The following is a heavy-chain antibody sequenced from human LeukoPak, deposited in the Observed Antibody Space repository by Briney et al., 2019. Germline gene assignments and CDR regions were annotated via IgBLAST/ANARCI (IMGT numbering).Heavy chain of an antibody. J-gene: IGHJ6*02. Sequence: GRSLRLSCKGSGVMLNDYAIHWVRQAPGKGLEWVSSISDSSSYIYYADSLKGRFTISRDNAKNSLYLQMNSLRAEDTAVYYCARDPPLTQGYGMDVWGQGTMVTVSS. V-gene: IGHV3-21*01. D-gene: IGHD2-15*01. CDR1: GVMLNDYA. CDR3: ARDPPLTQGYGMDV. CDR2: ISDSSSYI.